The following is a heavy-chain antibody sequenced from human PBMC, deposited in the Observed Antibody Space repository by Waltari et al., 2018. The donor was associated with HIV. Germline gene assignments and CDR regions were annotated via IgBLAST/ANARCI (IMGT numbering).Heavy chain of an antibody. CDR3: ARGRVQVRGAMYYFDY. CDR2: MNPDSGNT. V-gene: IGHV1-8*01. CDR1: GYTFTSYD. D-gene: IGHD3-10*01. J-gene: IGHJ4*02. Sequence: QVQLVQSGAEVKKPGASVKVSCKASGYTFTSYDINWVRQATGQGLEWMGWMNPDSGNTGYPQKCQGRVTMTRNTSIRTAYMELSSLRSEDTAVYYCARGRVQVRGAMYYFDYWGQGTLVTVSS.